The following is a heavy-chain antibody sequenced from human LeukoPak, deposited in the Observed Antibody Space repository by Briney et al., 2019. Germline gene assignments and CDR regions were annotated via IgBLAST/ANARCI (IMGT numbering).Heavy chain of an antibody. J-gene: IGHJ4*02. V-gene: IGHV4-59*01. CDR2: IYYSGST. CDR3: ASKIAVAGNYDY. CDR1: GGSISSYY. D-gene: IGHD6-19*01. Sequence: SETLSLTRTVSGGSISSYYWSWIRQPPGKGLEWIGYIYYSGSTNYNPSLKSRVTISVDTSKDQFSLKLSSVTAADTAVYYCASKIAVAGNYDYWGQGTLVTVSS.